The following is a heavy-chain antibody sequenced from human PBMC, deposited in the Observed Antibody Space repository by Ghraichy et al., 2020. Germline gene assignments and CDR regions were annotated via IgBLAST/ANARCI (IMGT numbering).Heavy chain of an antibody. J-gene: IGHJ6*02. Sequence: SQTLSLTCTVSGGSISSYYWSWIRQPPGKGLEWIGYIYYNGDTKYNPSLKSRVTISVDTSKNQFSLKLSSVTAADTAVYYCARDQDSSTWYYGMDVWGQGTTVTVSS. D-gene: IGHD2-2*01. CDR3: ARDQDSSTWYYGMDV. CDR2: IYYNGDT. V-gene: IGHV4-59*01. CDR1: GGSISSYY.